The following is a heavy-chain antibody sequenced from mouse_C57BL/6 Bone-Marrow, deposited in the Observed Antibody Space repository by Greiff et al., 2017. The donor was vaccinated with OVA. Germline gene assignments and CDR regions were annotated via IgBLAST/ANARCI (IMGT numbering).Heavy chain of an antibody. J-gene: IGHJ1*03. D-gene: IGHD2-4*01. CDR2: ISSKSSNYAT. V-gene: IGHV10-3*01. CDR3: VRDGRLRDGYFDV. CDR1: GFTFNTYA. Sequence: EVQLVESGGGLVQPKGSLKLSCAASGFTFNTYAMHWVRQAPGKGLEWVARISSKSSNYATYYADSVKDRFTISRDDSQSMLYLQMNNLKTVDTDMYYCVRDGRLRDGYFDVWGTGTTVTVSS.